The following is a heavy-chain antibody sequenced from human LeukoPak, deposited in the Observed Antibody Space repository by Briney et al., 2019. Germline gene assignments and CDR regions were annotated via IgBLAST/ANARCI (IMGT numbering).Heavy chain of an antibody. CDR2: ISSSGSTI. J-gene: IGHJ4*02. CDR3: ARDRPDSSSWTFDH. CDR1: GFTLSSYE. Sequence: PGGSLRLSCAASGFTLSSYEMNWVRQAPGKGLEWVSYISSSGSTIYYADSVKGRFTTSRDNAKNSLYLQMNSLRAEDTAVYYCARDRPDSSSWTFDHWGQGTLVTVSS. D-gene: IGHD6-13*01. V-gene: IGHV3-48*03.